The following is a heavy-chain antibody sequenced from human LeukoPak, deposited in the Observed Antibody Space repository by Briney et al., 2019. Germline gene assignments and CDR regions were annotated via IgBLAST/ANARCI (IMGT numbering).Heavy chain of an antibody. CDR2: IYYSGST. D-gene: IGHD2-8*01. J-gene: IGHJ3*02. CDR3: ARAPNGFGAFDI. V-gene: IGHV4-59*01. CDR1: GGSISSYY. Sequence: SETLSLTCTVSGGSISSYYWSWIRQPPGKGLEWIGYIYYSGSTDYNPSLKSRVTISVDTSKNQFSLKMSSVTAADTAVYYCARAPNGFGAFDIWGPGTMVTVSS.